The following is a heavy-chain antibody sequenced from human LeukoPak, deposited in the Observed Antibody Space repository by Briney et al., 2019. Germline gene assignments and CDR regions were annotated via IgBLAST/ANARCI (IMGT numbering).Heavy chain of an antibody. J-gene: IGHJ4*02. D-gene: IGHD3-3*01. V-gene: IGHV4-4*02. Sequence: QPSETLSLTCDVSGGSVTSTNWWTWVRQPPGKGLEWIGEVHLDGRTNYNPSLKSRLIMPVDLPENHISLKMTSVTAADTAVYYCAREGGFYRPLDYSGQGTLVTVSS. CDR2: VHLDGRT. CDR3: AREGGFYRPLDY. CDR1: GGSVTSTNW.